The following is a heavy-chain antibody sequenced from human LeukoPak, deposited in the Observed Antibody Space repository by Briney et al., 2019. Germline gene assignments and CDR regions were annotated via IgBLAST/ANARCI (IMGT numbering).Heavy chain of an antibody. D-gene: IGHD2-21*02. J-gene: IGHJ4*02. CDR2: ISSSSSTL. CDR1: GFTFSSYS. V-gene: IGHV3-48*04. CDR3: ARIYERIDCGGDCYHFDY. Sequence: GGSLRLSCAASGFTFSSYSMNWVRQAPGKGLEWVSYISSSSSTLYYADSVKGRFTISRDNAKNSLYLQMNSLRAEDTAVYYCARIYERIDCGGDCYHFDYWGQGTLVTVSS.